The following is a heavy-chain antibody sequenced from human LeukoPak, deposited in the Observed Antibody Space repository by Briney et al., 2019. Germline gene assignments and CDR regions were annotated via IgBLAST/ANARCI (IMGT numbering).Heavy chain of an antibody. Sequence: PAETLSLTCAVYGGYFRGYYWSWLPHPPGKGLEWIGEINHSGSTNYNPSLKTRVTISVDTSKNQFSLNLSSVTAADTAGYCCARYYKDSSGYYYYFDNWGQGTLVTVSS. V-gene: IGHV4-34*01. CDR1: GGYFRGYY. CDR3: ARYYKDSSGYYYYFDN. D-gene: IGHD3-22*01. J-gene: IGHJ4*02. CDR2: INHSGST.